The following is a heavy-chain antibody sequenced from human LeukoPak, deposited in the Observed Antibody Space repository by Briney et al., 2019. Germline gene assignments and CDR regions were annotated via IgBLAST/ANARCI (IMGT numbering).Heavy chain of an antibody. J-gene: IGHJ6*03. D-gene: IGHD3-22*01. V-gene: IGHV4-59*01. CDR3: ARSSVPYYYYNYYMDV. CDR2: IYYSGST. Sequence: SETLSLTCSVSGGSIISYYWTWIRQPPGKGLEWIGYIYYSGSTNYNPSLKSRVTISVDTSKNQFSLKLSSVTAADTAVYYCARSSVPYYYYNYYMDVWGKGTTDTVSS. CDR1: GGSIISYY.